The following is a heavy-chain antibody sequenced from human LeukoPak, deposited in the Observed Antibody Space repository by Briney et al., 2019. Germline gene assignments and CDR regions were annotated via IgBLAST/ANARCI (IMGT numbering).Heavy chain of an antibody. Sequence: PGGSLRLSCAASGFTFSTYGMHWVRQAPGKGLQWVSFIRYDESDKYYADSVKGRFTISRDNSKNTLYLQMNSLRAEDTAVYFCAGIRYFDWLSSRYWGQGTLVTVSS. V-gene: IGHV3-30*02. D-gene: IGHD3-9*01. CDR3: AGIRYFDWLSSRY. CDR2: IRYDESDK. CDR1: GFTFSTYG. J-gene: IGHJ4*02.